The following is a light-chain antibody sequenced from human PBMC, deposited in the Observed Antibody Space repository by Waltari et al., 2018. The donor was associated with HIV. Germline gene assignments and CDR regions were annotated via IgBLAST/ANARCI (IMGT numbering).Light chain of an antibody. V-gene: IGLV2-18*02. J-gene: IGLJ2*01. CDR3: SSYTSSNTFVV. Sequence: QSARTQPPSVSGSPGQSVTISCSGTSSDVGHYNRVPWYQQPPASAPKLMIYEVSNRPSGVPRRVSGAKAGKPASLTISGLQAEDQADYYGSSYTSSNTFVVFGGGTKLTVL. CDR1: SSDVGHYNR. CDR2: EVS.